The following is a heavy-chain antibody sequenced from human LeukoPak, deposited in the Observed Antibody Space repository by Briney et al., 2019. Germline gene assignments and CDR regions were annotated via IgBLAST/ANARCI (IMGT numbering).Heavy chain of an antibody. J-gene: IGHJ4*02. Sequence: GRSLRLSCSASGFIFSNYAMHWVRQAPGKGLEWVAVISSDGRQQNYADSVKGRFTISRDNSRNTVDLQMNSLRAEDTAVYFCALLSFDFWGQGTLVTVSS. V-gene: IGHV3-30*04. CDR2: ISSDGRQQ. CDR1: GFIFSNYA. CDR3: ALLSFDF. D-gene: IGHD2-15*01.